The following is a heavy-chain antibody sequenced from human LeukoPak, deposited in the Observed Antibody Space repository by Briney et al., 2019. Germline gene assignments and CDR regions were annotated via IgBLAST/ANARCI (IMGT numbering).Heavy chain of an antibody. CDR1: GYTFTSYG. V-gene: IGHV1-18*01. J-gene: IGHJ6*03. CDR3: ARVGDSGSCMYYMDV. CDR2: ISAYNGNT. Sequence: GASVKVSCKASGYTFTSYGISWVRQAPGQGLEWMGWISAYNGNTNYAQKLQGRVTMTTDTSTSTAYMELRSLRSDDTAVYYCARVGDSGSCMYYMDVWGKGTTVTVSS. D-gene: IGHD1-26*01.